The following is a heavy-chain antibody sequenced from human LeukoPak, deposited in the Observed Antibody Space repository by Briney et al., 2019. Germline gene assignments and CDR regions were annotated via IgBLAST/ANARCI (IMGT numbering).Heavy chain of an antibody. V-gene: IGHV1-69*02. D-gene: IGHD6-19*01. CDR1: GGTFSSYT. Sequence: SVKSSCKASGGTFSSYTISWVRQAPGQGLEWMGRIIPILGIANYAQKFQGRVTITADKSTSTAYMELSSLRSEDTAVYYCARRRGWPNYFDYWGQGTLVTVSS. CDR3: ARRRGWPNYFDY. CDR2: IIPILGIA. J-gene: IGHJ4*02.